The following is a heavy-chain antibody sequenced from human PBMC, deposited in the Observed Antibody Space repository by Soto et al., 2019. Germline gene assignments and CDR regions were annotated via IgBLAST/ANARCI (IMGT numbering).Heavy chain of an antibody. Sequence: TGGSLRLSCAASGFSFSDYAMSWVRQAPGKGLEWVSGVSGGGGVTNYADSVKGRFTISRDNSKNTLYLQMNSLRAEDTAVYYCAKDIYSSSWGTHYWGQGTLVTVSS. CDR3: AKDIYSSSWGTHY. J-gene: IGHJ4*02. CDR2: VSGGGGVT. V-gene: IGHV3-23*01. CDR1: GFSFSDYA. D-gene: IGHD6-13*01.